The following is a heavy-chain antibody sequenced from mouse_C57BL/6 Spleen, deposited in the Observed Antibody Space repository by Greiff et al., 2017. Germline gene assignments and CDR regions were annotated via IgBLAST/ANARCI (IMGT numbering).Heavy chain of an antibody. D-gene: IGHD1-1*01. CDR1: GYAFSSSW. Sequence: VQLQQSGPELVKPGASVKISCKASGYAFSSSWMNWVKQRPGKGLEWIGRIYPGDGDTNYNGKFKGKATLTADKSSSTADMQLSSLTSEDSAVYCCAFYYYGSSPFDYWGQGTTLTVSS. J-gene: IGHJ2*01. CDR3: AFYYYGSSPFDY. CDR2: IYPGDGDT. V-gene: IGHV1-82*01.